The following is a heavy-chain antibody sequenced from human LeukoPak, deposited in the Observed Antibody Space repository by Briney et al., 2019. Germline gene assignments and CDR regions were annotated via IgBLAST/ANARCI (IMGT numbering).Heavy chain of an antibody. D-gene: IGHD3-22*01. CDR1: GYTFTGYY. J-gene: IGHJ4*02. CDR3: ARVDSSGYYYPY. Sequence: ASVKVSCKASGYTFTGYYMHWVRQAPGQGLEWMGWINPNSGGTNYAQKFQGRVTMTRDTSISTAYMELSRLRPDDTAVYYCARVDSSGYYYPYWGQGTLVTVSS. CDR2: INPNSGGT. V-gene: IGHV1-2*02.